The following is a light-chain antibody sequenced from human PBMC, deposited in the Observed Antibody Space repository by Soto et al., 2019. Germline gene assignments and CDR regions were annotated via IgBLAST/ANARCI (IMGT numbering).Light chain of an antibody. CDR1: QIISSSH. V-gene: IGKV3-20*01. CDR2: GTS. J-gene: IGKJ2*01. CDR3: QQYGF. Sequence: EPVLTQSPGTLSLSPGERATLSCRARQIISSSHLAWYQQKPGQAPRLVLYGTSNRATGIPARFSGSGSGTDFTLTITRLEPEDFAVYFCQQYGFFGQGTKLEIK.